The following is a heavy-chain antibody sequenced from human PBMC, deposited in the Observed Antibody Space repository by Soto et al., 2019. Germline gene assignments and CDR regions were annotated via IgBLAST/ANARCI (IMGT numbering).Heavy chain of an antibody. D-gene: IGHD3-9*01. Sequence: SETLSLTCTVSNGSISTYYWTWVRHPPGKGLEWIGYVYYSGSTNYNPSLKSRVGMSIDTSKNQFSLELKSVTAADTATYYCVRDYLLTGFDTWGQGTLVTVSS. CDR3: VRDYLLTGFDT. J-gene: IGHJ5*02. V-gene: IGHV4-59*01. CDR2: VYYSGST. CDR1: NGSISTYY.